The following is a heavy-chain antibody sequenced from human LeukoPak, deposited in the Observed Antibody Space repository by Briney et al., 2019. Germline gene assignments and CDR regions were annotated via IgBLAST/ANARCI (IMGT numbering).Heavy chain of an antibody. CDR2: IYYSGST. CDR3: ARGLSEYYYDSSGYRGAFDY. J-gene: IGHJ4*02. V-gene: IGHV4-31*03. Sequence: PSQTLSLTCTVSGGSISSGGYYWSWIRQHPGKGLEWIGYIYYSGSTYYNPSLKSRVTISVDTSKNQFSLKLSSVTAADTAVYYCARGLSEYYYDSSGYRGAFDYWGQGTLVTVSS. D-gene: IGHD3-22*01. CDR1: GGSISSGGYY.